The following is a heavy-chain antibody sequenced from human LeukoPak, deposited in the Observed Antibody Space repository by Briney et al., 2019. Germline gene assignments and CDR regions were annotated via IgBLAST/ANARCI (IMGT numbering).Heavy chain of an antibody. Sequence: GGSLRLSCAASGVTFSSYAMHWVRQAPGKGLEWVAVISYDGSNKYYADSVKGRFTISRDNSKNTLYLQMNSLRAEDTAVYYCARDPGRYYMDVWGKGTTVTVSS. V-gene: IGHV3-30*04. J-gene: IGHJ6*03. D-gene: IGHD2-15*01. CDR3: ARDPGRYYMDV. CDR2: ISYDGSNK. CDR1: GVTFSSYA.